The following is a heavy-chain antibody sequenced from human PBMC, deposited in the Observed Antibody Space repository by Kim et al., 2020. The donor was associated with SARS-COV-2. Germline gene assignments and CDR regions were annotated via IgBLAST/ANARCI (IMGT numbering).Heavy chain of an antibody. Sequence: NPSHKSRFTISVDTSKNQFSLKLSSVTAADTAVYYCARGCRSTSGLSVYYWGQGTLVTVSS. CDR3: ARGCRSTSGLSVYY. J-gene: IGHJ4*02. V-gene: IGHV4-34*01. D-gene: IGHD2-2*01.